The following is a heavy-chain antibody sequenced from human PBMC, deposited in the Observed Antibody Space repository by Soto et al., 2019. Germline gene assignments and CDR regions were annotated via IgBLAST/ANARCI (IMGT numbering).Heavy chain of an antibody. CDR1: GYTFTSYA. D-gene: IGHD5-12*01. V-gene: IGHV1-3*01. J-gene: IGHJ4*01. Sequence: ASVKVSCKASGYTFTSYAMNWVRQAPGQRLEWMGWINAGNGNTKYSQKFQGRVTITADKSTGTAYMELNRLRSEDTAVYYCVRDSPIGSTFSGYDGIDYCGQ. CDR3: VRDSPIGSTFSGYDGIDY. CDR2: INAGNGNT.